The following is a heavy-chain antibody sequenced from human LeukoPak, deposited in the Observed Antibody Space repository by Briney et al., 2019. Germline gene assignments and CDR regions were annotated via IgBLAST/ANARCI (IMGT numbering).Heavy chain of an antibody. D-gene: IGHD6-19*01. CDR2: IKQDGNEK. Sequence: GGSLRLSCAASGFTFSDYWMSWVRQAPGKGLEWVAYIKQDGNEKYYVDSVKGRFTSSRDNAKNSLYLQMNSLGVEDTAVYYCARARWVAAMFYYDYWGQGTLVTVSS. V-gene: IGHV3-7*01. J-gene: IGHJ4*02. CDR1: GFTFSDYW. CDR3: ARARWVAAMFYYDY.